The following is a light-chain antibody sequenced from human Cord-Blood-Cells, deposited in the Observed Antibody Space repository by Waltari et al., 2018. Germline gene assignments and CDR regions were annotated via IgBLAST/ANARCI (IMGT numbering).Light chain of an antibody. CDR3: QQYYSTWT. V-gene: IGKV4-1*01. CDR1: QSVLYSSNNKNY. Sequence: DIVMTQSPDSLAVSLGERATINCKSRQSVLYSSNNKNYLAWYQQKPGQPPKLLIYWASTRESGVPDRFSGSGSVTDFTLTISSLQAEDVAGYYCQQYYSTWTFGQGTKVEIK. CDR2: WAS. J-gene: IGKJ1*01.